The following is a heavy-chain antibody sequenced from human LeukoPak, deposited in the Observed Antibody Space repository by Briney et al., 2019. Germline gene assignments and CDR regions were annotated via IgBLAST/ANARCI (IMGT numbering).Heavy chain of an antibody. J-gene: IGHJ4*02. V-gene: IGHV3-30-3*01. CDR2: IAYDGSNK. CDR1: GFTFSTNA. CDR3: VRDGYNSV. Sequence: GALRLSCAASGFTFSTNALHWVRQAPGRGLEWVALIAYDGSNKNYADSVKGRFSISRDNSKNTLYLQMSSLRGEDTAVYYCVRDGYNSVWGQGTLVTVSS. D-gene: IGHD6-19*01.